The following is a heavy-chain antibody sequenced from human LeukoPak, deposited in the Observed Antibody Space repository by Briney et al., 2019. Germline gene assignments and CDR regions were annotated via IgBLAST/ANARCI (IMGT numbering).Heavy chain of an antibody. Sequence: SETLSLTCTVSGGSISSSYWSWIRQPPGKGLEWIASIYDSETTNYNPSLRSRATISSDTSKNQFSLTLSSVTAADTAVYYCARQAYSSGWYTAAYWGQGTLVTVSS. CDR2: IYDSETT. CDR3: ARQAYSSGWYTAAY. D-gene: IGHD6-19*01. V-gene: IGHV4-59*08. CDR1: GGSISSSY. J-gene: IGHJ4*02.